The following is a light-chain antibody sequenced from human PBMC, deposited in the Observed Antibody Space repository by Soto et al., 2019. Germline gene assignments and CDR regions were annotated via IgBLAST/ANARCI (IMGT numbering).Light chain of an antibody. J-gene: IGLJ1*01. CDR1: SSNIGSNT. CDR2: SNN. Sequence: SVLTQAASASGTPGQRVSISYSGSSSNIGSNTVNWYQQLPGTAPKLLIYSNNQRPSGVPDRFSGSKSGTPASLAISGLQSEDEADYYCAAWDDSLNGYVFGTGTKVTVL. V-gene: IGLV1-44*01. CDR3: AAWDDSLNGYV.